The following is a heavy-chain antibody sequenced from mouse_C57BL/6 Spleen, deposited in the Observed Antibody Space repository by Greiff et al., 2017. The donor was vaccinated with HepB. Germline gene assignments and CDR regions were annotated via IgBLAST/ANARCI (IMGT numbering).Heavy chain of an antibody. Sequence: VQLQQSGAELVKAGASVKMSCKASGYTFTSYWVHWVKQRLGQGLEWFAETNPTNGRTYYNEKFKSKATLTVDKSSSTAYMLLSGPTFEDSAVYYGARIKKIVATYFDYWGQGTTLTVSS. CDR3: ARIKKIVATYFDY. CDR2: TNPTNGRT. J-gene: IGHJ2*01. D-gene: IGHD1-1*01. V-gene: IGHV1S81*02. CDR1: GYTFTSYW.